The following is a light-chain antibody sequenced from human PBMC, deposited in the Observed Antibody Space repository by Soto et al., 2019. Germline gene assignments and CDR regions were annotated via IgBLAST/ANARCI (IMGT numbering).Light chain of an antibody. V-gene: IGKV1D-16*01. Sequence: DIQMTQSPTSVSASVGDRVTITCRASQDITRWLAWYQQKPGTAPKLLIYGASSLQSGVPSRFSGSGSETDFTLTISSLQPEDFATYYCQQYNSYWTFGQGTKVDIK. CDR1: QDITRW. J-gene: IGKJ1*01. CDR2: GAS. CDR3: QQYNSYWT.